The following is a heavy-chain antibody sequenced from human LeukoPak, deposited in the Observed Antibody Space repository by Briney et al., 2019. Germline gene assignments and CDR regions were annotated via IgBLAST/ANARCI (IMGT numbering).Heavy chain of an antibody. CDR2: IYTGGYT. V-gene: IGHV3-53*01. J-gene: IGHJ2*01. CDR3: ARGGSTWDWYFDL. CDR1: GFMVNSNY. Sequence: PGGSLRLSCAASGFMVNSNYMTWVRQAPGKGLEWVSVIYTGGYTNYADSVRGRFTISRDFSQNTLYLQMNSLRVEDTAVYFCARGGSTWDWYFDLWGRGTLVTVSS. D-gene: IGHD6-13*01.